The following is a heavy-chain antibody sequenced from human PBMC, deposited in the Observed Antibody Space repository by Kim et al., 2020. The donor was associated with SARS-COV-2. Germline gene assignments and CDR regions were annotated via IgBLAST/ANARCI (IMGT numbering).Heavy chain of an antibody. V-gene: IGHV4-34*01. Sequence: SETLSLTCAVYGASFSGYYWSWIRQPPGKGLEWIGEINYRESTNSNPLLKSRVTISVETPKYQFLLRLSSVTVADTAVYSCARLCSSISCYLMDVWVQGT. CDR2: INYREST. CDR1: GASFSGYY. J-gene: IGHJ6*02. CDR3: ARLCSSISCYLMDV. D-gene: IGHD2-2*01.